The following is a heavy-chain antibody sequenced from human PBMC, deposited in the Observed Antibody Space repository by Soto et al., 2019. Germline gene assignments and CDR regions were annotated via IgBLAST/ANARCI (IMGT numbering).Heavy chain of an antibody. CDR3: TTDLIYSSIYCSGGSCLSDY. CDR2: IKSKTDGGTT. CDR1: GFTFSNAW. J-gene: IGHJ4*02. Sequence: GGSLRLSCAASGFTFSNAWMSWVRQAPGKGLEWVGRIKSKTDGGTTDYAAPVKGRFTISRDDSKNTLYLQMNSLKTEDTAVYYCTTDLIYSSIYCSGGSCLSDYWGQGTLVTVSS. D-gene: IGHD2-15*01. V-gene: IGHV3-15*01.